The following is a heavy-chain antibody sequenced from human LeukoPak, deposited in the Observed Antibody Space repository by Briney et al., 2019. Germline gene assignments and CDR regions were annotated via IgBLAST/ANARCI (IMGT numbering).Heavy chain of an antibody. V-gene: IGHV3-53*01. CDR2: IYSGGNT. Sequence: GGSLRLSCAASGFTVSSLYMSWVRQAPGMGLEWISVIYSGGNTYYAGSVKGRFTISRDNSRNTLYLQMNSLRAEDTATYYCATALYGGNSVFIRGQGTMVTVSS. J-gene: IGHJ3*02. CDR3: ATALYGGNSVFI. D-gene: IGHD4-23*01. CDR1: GFTVSSLY.